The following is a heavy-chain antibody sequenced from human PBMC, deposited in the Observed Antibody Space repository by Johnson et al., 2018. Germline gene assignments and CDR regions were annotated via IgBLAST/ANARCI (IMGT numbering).Heavy chain of an antibody. Sequence: VQLVQSGGELVQRGGSLRLSCAASGFTSRNYWMSWVRQAPGKGLEWVANMNQDGSETYDVDSVKGRCTISRDNAKNSLYLQMNSLRADDTAVYYCARGRDFYGSGLDAFDMWGQGTMVTVSS. D-gene: IGHD3-10*01. CDR2: MNQDGSET. V-gene: IGHV3-7*01. CDR3: ARGRDFYGSGLDAFDM. J-gene: IGHJ3*02. CDR1: GFTSRNYW.